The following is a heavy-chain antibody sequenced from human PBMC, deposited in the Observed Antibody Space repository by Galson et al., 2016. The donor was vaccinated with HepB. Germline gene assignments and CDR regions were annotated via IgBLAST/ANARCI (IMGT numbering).Heavy chain of an antibody. CDR2: ISGSGGTT. V-gene: IGHV3-23*01. D-gene: IGHD5-12*01. CDR1: GFTFSSYA. CDR3: AKVFLVGTADAYDI. Sequence: SLRLSCAASGFTFSSYAMSWVRQAPGKGLEWVSVISGSGGTTHYAASVKARFTISRDNSKNTLYVQMNSLTAEDTAIYYCAKVFLVGTADAYDIWGQGTMVIVSS. J-gene: IGHJ3*02.